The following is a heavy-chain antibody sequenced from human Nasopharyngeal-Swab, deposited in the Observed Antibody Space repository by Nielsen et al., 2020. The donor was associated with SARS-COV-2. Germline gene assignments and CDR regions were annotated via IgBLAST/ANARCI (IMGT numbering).Heavy chain of an antibody. D-gene: IGHD1-26*01. Sequence: WIRQPPGKGLEWVSSISSSSYIYYADSVKGRFTISRDNSKNTLYLQMNSLRAGDTAVYYCARGFGGSYWGYDYWGQGTLVTVSS. CDR2: ISSSSYI. V-gene: IGHV3-69-1*01. J-gene: IGHJ4*02. CDR3: ARGFGGSYWGYDY.